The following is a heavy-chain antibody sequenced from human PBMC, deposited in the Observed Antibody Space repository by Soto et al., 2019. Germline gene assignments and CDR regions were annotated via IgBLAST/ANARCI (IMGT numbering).Heavy chain of an antibody. J-gene: IGHJ4*02. CDR1: GGTFSSYT. CDR3: ARGSEGYSSSSGFDY. CDR2: IIPILGIA. Sequence: QVQLVQSGAEVKKPGSSVKVSCKASGGTFSSYTISWVRQAPGQGLEWMGRIIPILGIANYAQKFQGRVTITAEKSTSTAYMELSSLRSEDTAVYYCARGSEGYSSSSGFDYWGQGTLVTVSS. V-gene: IGHV1-69*02. D-gene: IGHD6-6*01.